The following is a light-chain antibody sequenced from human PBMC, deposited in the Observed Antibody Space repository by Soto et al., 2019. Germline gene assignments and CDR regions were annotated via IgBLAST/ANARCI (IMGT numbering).Light chain of an antibody. J-gene: IGKJ2*01. CDR3: QQYDDLPYT. CDR2: DAS. Sequence: DIQMTQSPSSLSASVGDRVSIACQASQDINKFLSWFQLKPGKAPKLLIYDASTLEAGVPSRFSGRGSGTDFTFTISSLQPEDIATYFCQQYDDLPYTFGQGTKLEIK. CDR1: QDINKF. V-gene: IGKV1-33*01.